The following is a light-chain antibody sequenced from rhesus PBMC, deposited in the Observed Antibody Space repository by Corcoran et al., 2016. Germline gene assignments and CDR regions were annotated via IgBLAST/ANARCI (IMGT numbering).Light chain of an antibody. CDR1: QSVSSN. CDR2: DAF. V-gene: IGKV3-35*01. CDR3: QQESNWPLT. J-gene: IGKJ4*01. Sequence: IVMTQSPATLSLSPGERATLSCRASQSVSSNLAWYQQKPGQAPRLLIYDAFNRSTCIPERFSGSGSGTDFTLTISSLDPEDVGVYYCQQESNWPLTFGGGTKVEIK.